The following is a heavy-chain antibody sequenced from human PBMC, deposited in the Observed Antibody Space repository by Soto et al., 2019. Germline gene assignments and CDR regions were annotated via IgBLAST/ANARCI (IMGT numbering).Heavy chain of an antibody. J-gene: IGHJ6*02. CDR2: IRTGSRTI. Sequence: DVQLVESGGGLVQSGGSLRLSCRASGFTLSDYEMHWVRQAPGRGLEWVSYIRTGSRTIYYADSVKGRFTISRDNANKSLFLEMNSLRPEDTAVYYCARVRAGAANGYYGMDVWGQGTTVTVSS. V-gene: IGHV3-48*03. CDR3: ARVRAGAANGYYGMDV. D-gene: IGHD1-26*01. CDR1: GFTLSDYE.